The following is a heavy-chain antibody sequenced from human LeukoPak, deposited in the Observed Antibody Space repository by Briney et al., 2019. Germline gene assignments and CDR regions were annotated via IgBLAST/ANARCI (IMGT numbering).Heavy chain of an antibody. J-gene: IGHJ4*02. Sequence: GESLRLSCAASGFIFSTYAMHWVRQAPGKGLEWVAVISYDGSNKYYADSVKGRFTISRDNSKNTLDLQMSSLRLEDTAVYYCARADYSSIVGATGPVDYWGQGTLVTVSS. CDR1: GFIFSTYA. CDR3: ARADYSSIVGATGPVDY. CDR2: ISYDGSNK. V-gene: IGHV3-30-3*01. D-gene: IGHD1-26*01.